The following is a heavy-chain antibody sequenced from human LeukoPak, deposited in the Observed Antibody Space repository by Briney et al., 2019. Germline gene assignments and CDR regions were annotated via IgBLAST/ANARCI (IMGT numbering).Heavy chain of an antibody. J-gene: IGHJ3*02. V-gene: IGHV3-74*01. CDR1: GFTFSTYW. CDR2: INTDGSST. D-gene: IGHD2-15*01. Sequence: GGSRRLSCAASGFTFSTYWMHWVRQAPGRGLVWVSRINTDGSSTNYADSVKGRFTISRDNAKNTLYLQMNSLRAEDTAVYYCASPKRGGAFDMWGQGTVVTVSS. CDR3: ASPKRGGAFDM.